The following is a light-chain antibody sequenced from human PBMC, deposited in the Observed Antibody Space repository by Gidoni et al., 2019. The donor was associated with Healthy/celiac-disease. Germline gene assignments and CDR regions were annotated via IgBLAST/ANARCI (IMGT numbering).Light chain of an antibody. Sequence: QSVLTQPPSVSAAPGQKVTIPCSGSSSNIGNNYVSWYQQLPGTAPKLLIYENNKRPSGIPDRFSGSKSGTSATLGITGLQTGDEADYYCGTWDSSLSVPYVFGTGTKVTVL. CDR1: SSNIGNNY. V-gene: IGLV1-51*02. CDR2: ENN. J-gene: IGLJ1*01. CDR3: GTWDSSLSVPYV.